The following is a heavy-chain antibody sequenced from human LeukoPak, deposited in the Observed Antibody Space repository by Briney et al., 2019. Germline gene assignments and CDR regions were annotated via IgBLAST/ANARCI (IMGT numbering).Heavy chain of an antibody. J-gene: IGHJ6*02. CDR2: ISAYNGNT. D-gene: IGHD3-3*01. CDR3: ARDVLRFLEWLSHSYPYYYYGMDV. CDR1: GYTFTSYG. Sequence: GASVKVSCKASGYTFTSYGISWVRQAPGQGLEWMGWISAYNGNTNYAQKLQGRVTMTTDTSTSTAYMELRSLRSDDTAVYYCARDVLRFLEWLSHSYPYYYYGMDVWGQGTTVTVSS. V-gene: IGHV1-18*01.